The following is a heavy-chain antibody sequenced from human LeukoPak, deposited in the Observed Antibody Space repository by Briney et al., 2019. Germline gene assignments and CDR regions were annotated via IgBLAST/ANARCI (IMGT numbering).Heavy chain of an antibody. J-gene: IGHJ5*02. CDR2: ISYDGSNK. D-gene: IGHD6-13*01. V-gene: IGHV3-30*04. CDR3: ARASSSWYGEFDP. CDR1: GFTFSSYA. Sequence: GGSLRLPCAASGFTFSSYAMHWVRQAPGKGLEWVAVISYDGSNKYYADSVKGRFTISRDNSKNTLYLQMNSLRAEDTAVYYCARASSSWYGEFDPWGQGTLVTVSS.